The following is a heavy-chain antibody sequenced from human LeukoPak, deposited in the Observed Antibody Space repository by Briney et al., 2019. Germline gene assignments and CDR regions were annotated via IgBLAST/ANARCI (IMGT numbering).Heavy chain of an antibody. D-gene: IGHD3-10*01. CDR1: GFTFSSYE. Sequence: GSLRLSCAASGFTFSSYEMNWVRQAPGKGLEWIGSIYYSGSTYYNPSLKSRVTISVDTSKNQFSLKLSSVTAADTAVYYCARGAITMVRGVIITTVDNWFDPWGQGTLVTVSS. V-gene: IGHV4-59*05. CDR3: ARGAITMVRGVIITTVDNWFDP. CDR2: IYYSGST. J-gene: IGHJ5*02.